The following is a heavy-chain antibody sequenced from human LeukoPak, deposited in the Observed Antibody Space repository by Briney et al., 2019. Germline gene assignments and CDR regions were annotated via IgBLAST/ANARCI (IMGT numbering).Heavy chain of an antibody. Sequence: PGGSLRLSCAASGFTFSSYGMHWVRQAPGKGLKWVAVIWYDGSNKYYADSVKGRFTISRDNSKNTLYLQMNSLRAEDTAVYYCARDNGYSSSWTNYWGQGTLVTVSS. D-gene: IGHD6-13*01. CDR2: IWYDGSNK. V-gene: IGHV3-33*01. J-gene: IGHJ4*02. CDR1: GFTFSSYG. CDR3: ARDNGYSSSWTNY.